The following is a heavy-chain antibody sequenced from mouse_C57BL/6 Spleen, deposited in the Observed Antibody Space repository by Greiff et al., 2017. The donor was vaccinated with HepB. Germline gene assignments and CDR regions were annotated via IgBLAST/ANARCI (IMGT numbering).Heavy chain of an antibody. CDR1: GYTFTDYE. Sequence: QVHVKQSGAELVRPGASVTLSCKASGYTFTDYEMHWVKQTPVHGLEWIGAIDPETGGTAYNQKFKGKAILTADKSSSTAYMELRSLTSEDSAVYYCTRRHGSSLYYAMDYWGQGTSVTVSS. D-gene: IGHD1-1*01. CDR3: TRRHGSSLYYAMDY. J-gene: IGHJ4*01. CDR2: IDPETGGT. V-gene: IGHV1-15*01.